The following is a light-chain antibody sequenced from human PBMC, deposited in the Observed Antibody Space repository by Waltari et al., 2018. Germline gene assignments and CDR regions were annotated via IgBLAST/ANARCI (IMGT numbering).Light chain of an antibody. CDR3: QQRSNWPPAVT. Sequence: EIVFTQSPATLPLSPGERATLSCRASQSISSYFAWYQQKPGQAPRLLIYDASTRATGIPARFSGSGSGTEFTLTISSLEPEDFAVYYCQQRSNWPPAVTFGGGTKVEIK. J-gene: IGKJ4*01. CDR1: QSISSY. CDR2: DAS. V-gene: IGKV3-11*01.